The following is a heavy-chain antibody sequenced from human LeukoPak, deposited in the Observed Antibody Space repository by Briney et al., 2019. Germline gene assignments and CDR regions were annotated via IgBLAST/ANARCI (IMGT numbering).Heavy chain of an antibody. J-gene: IGHJ4*02. CDR1: GYTFTSYY. CDR2: INPSDGST. V-gene: IGHV1-46*01. CDR3: ARVAYYDSSVYSFDY. Sequence: GASVKVSSKASGYTFTSYYIHWVRQAPGQGLEWMGIINPSDGSTSYAQNFQGRVTMTRDTSTSTLYMELSSLRSEDTAVYFCARVAYYDSSVYSFDYWGQGTLVTVSS. D-gene: IGHD3-22*01.